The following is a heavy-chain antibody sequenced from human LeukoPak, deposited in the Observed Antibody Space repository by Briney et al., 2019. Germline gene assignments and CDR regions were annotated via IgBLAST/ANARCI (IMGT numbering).Heavy chain of an antibody. CDR2: SIPIFDTA. D-gene: IGHD3-16*01. J-gene: IGHJ3*02. Sequence: SVKVSCKASGGTFSSYTFSWVRQAPGQGPEWMGGSIPIFDTANYAQKFQGRVTITADESTSTTYMELSSLRSEDTAVYYCARDRDDGLGRLTDAFDIWGQGTMVTVSS. CDR1: GGTFSSYT. CDR3: ARDRDDGLGRLTDAFDI. V-gene: IGHV1-69*13.